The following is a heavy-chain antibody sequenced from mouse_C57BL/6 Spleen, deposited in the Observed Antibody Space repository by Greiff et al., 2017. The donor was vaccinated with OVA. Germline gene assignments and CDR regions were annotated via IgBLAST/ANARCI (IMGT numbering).Heavy chain of an antibody. J-gene: IGHJ1*03. CDR3: ARFGGYWYFDV. V-gene: IGHV1-52*01. CDR1: GYTFTSYW. CDR2: IDPSDSET. Sequence: VQLQQPGAELVRPGSSVKLSCKASGYTFTSYWMHWVKQRPIQGLEWIGNIDPSDSETHYNQKFKDKATLTVDKSSSTAYMQLSSLTSEDSAVYYCARFGGYWYFDVWGTGTTVTVSS.